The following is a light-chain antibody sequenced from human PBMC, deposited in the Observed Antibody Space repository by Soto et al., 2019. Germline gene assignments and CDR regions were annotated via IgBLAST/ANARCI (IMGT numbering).Light chain of an antibody. Sequence: DIQMTQSPSAMSSSVGDRVTITCRASQDISDLLAWFQQKPGEVPQRLIYAASSLESGVPSMFSGSGSGTEFTLTISSLQPEDFATYYCLQNNRYPRTFGQGTKVEIK. CDR1: QDISDL. CDR2: AAS. V-gene: IGKV1-17*03. CDR3: LQNNRYPRT. J-gene: IGKJ1*01.